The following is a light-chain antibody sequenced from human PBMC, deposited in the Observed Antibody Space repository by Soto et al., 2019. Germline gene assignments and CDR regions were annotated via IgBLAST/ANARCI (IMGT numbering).Light chain of an antibody. J-gene: IGKJ1*01. Sequence: EVVLTHSPGTLSLSPVEVSTLSCRASQSVTNNYFAWYKQKPGQAPRLLIYGASRRATGIPDRFSGSGSGTEFTLTISSLQPDDIATYYCQQYHSYSRTFGQGTKVDIK. CDR3: QQYHSYSRT. CDR2: GAS. CDR1: QSVTNNY. V-gene: IGKV3-20*01.